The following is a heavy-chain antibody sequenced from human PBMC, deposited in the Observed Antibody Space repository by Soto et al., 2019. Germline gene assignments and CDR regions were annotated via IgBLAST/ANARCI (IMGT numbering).Heavy chain of an antibody. CDR1: GYSFTSYW. CDR3: ARGYCTTTICDPWFDP. D-gene: IGHD2-2*01. J-gene: IGHJ5*02. V-gene: IGHV5-51*01. Sequence: GESLKISCTGVGYSFTSYWIGWVRQMPGKGLEWMGIIYPGDSDTRYSPSFQGQVAISADKSITTAYLQWSSLKASDTAMYYCARGYCTTTICDPWFDPWGQGXLVTV. CDR2: IYPGDSDT.